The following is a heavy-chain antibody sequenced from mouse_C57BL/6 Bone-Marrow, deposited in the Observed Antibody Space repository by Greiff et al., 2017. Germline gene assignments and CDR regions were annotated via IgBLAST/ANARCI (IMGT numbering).Heavy chain of an antibody. CDR2: INPNNGGT. J-gene: IGHJ2*01. CDR3: ARGVLRR. V-gene: IGHV1-26*01. Sequence: EVQLQPSGPELVKPGASVKISCKASGYTFTDYYMNWVKQSHGKSLEWIVDINPNNGGTSYNQKFKGKATLTVDKSSSTAYMELRSLTSEDSAVYYCARGVLRRWGQGTTLTVSS. D-gene: IGHD1-2*01. CDR1: GYTFTDYY.